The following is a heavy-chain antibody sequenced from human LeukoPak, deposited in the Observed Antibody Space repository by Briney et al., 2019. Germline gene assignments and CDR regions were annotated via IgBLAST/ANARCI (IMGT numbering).Heavy chain of an antibody. D-gene: IGHD5-18*01. Sequence: SETLSLTCTVSGGSISSYYWSWIRQPPGEGLEWIGYIYYGNTDYNPSLKSRVTISVDTSKNQFSLRLSSVTAADTAVYYRARGFEYNYRYTFGYWGPGTLVTVSS. CDR1: GGSISSYY. CDR3: ARGFEYNYRYTFGY. V-gene: IGHV4-59*01. CDR2: IYYGNT. J-gene: IGHJ4*02.